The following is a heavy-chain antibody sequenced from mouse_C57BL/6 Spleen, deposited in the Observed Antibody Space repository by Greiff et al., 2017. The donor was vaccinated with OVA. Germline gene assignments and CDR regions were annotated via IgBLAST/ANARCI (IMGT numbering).Heavy chain of an antibody. CDR3: VRHSSSYDWYFDV. D-gene: IGHD1-1*01. V-gene: IGHV10-1*01. CDR2: IRSKSNNYAT. J-gene: IGHJ1*03. Sequence: EVMLVESGGGLVQPKGSLKLSCAASGFSFNTYAMNWVRQAPGKGLEWVARIRSKSNNYATYYADSVKDRFTISRDDSESMLYLQMNNLKTEDTAMYYCVRHSSSYDWYFDVWGTGTTVTVSS. CDR1: GFSFNTYA.